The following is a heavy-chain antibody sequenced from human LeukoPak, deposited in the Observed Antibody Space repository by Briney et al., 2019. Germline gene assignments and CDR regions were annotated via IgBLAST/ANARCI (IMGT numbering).Heavy chain of an antibody. CDR2: IYYSGST. V-gene: IGHV4-39*07. CDR3: ARGGSGSYYYYYYGMDV. CDR1: GGSISSSSYY. D-gene: IGHD3-10*01. Sequence: SETLSLTCTVSGGSISSSSYYWGWIRQPPGKGLEWIGSIYYSGSTYYNPSLKSRVTISVDTSKNQFSLKLSSVTAADTAVYYCARGGSGSYYYYYYGMDVWGQGTTVTVSS. J-gene: IGHJ6*02.